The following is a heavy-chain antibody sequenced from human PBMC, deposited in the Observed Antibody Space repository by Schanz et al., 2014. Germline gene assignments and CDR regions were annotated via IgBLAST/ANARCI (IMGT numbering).Heavy chain of an antibody. V-gene: IGHV3-7*01. CDR1: GFNFSNYW. J-gene: IGHJ6*03. CDR2: IKQEGDEK. CDR3: VRERGFCANDICWFTYCMEV. Sequence: EGQLVESGGGLVQPGGSLRLSCVVSGFNFSNYWMSWVRQAPGKGLEWVASIKQEGDEKNYVDSVKGRFTISRDNAKNSLLLQMNSLRADDTAGYYCVRERGFCANDICWFTYCMEVWGNGTTVSVSS. D-gene: IGHD2-8*01.